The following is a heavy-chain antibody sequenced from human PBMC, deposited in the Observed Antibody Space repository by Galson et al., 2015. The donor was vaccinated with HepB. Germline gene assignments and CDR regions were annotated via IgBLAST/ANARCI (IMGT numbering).Heavy chain of an antibody. V-gene: IGHV4-30-2*01. CDR1: GGSISSGGYS. CDR3: ARVIFRVGPNGYSYGFSSYRNWFDP. D-gene: IGHD5-18*01. CDR2: IYHSGST. J-gene: IGHJ5*02. Sequence: LSLTCAVSGGSISSGGYSWSWIRQPPGKGLEWIGYIYHSGSTYYNPSLKSRVTISVDRSKNQFSLKLSSVTAADTAVYYCARVIFRVGPNGYSYGFSSYRNWFDPWGQGTLVTVSS.